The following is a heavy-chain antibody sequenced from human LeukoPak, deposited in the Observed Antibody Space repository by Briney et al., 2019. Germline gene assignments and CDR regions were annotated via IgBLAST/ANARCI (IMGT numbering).Heavy chain of an antibody. D-gene: IGHD1-26*01. CDR2: INSDGSST. CDR1: GFSFTSYA. CDR3: ARAVSGSYAPFDY. Sequence: QTGGSLRLSCAASGFSFTSYAMHWVRQAPGKGLVWVSRINSDGSSTSYADSVKGRFTISRDNAKNTLYLQMNSLRAEDTAVYYCARAVSGSYAPFDYWGQGTLVTDSS. V-gene: IGHV3-74*01. J-gene: IGHJ4*02.